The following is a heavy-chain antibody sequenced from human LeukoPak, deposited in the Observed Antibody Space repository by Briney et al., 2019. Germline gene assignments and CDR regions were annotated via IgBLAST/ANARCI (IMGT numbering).Heavy chain of an antibody. CDR3: AKDRRQQLVRGLDY. D-gene: IGHD6-13*01. Sequence: GGSLRLSCAASGFTFSSYAMSWVRQAPGKGLEWVSVISGSGGSTYYRDSVKGRFTISRDNSKNTLYLQMNSLRAEDTAVYYCAKDRRQQLVRGLDYWGQGTLVTVSS. CDR1: GFTFSSYA. J-gene: IGHJ4*02. V-gene: IGHV3-23*01. CDR2: ISGSGGST.